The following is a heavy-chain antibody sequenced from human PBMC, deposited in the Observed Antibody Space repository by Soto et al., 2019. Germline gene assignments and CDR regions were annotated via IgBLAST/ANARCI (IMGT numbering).Heavy chain of an antibody. Sequence: GGSLRLSCAASGFTFDTSAMHWVRQAPGKGLKWVAVISYDGSSQFYAGSVKGRFTVSRDNSKNTLYLQVNNLRNDDTAVYYCTRGLLTDYFDYWGQGTLVTVSS. V-gene: IGHV3-30-3*01. CDR2: ISYDGSSQ. CDR3: TRGLLTDYFDY. J-gene: IGHJ4*02. CDR1: GFTFDTSA.